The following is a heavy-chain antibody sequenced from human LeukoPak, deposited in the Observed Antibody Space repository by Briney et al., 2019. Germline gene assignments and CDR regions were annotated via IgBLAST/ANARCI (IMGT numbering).Heavy chain of an antibody. CDR3: ASLLSTTGTTGIDY. CDR2: SNHSRST. V-gene: IGHV4-34*01. J-gene: IGHJ4*02. CDR1: GGSFSGYY. Sequence: SETLSLTCAVYGGSFSGYYWSWIRPPPGPAPERIGQSNHSRSTNHNPSLKSRFTISVDTSKNQFSLKLSSVTAADTAVYYCASLLSTTGTTGIDYWGQGTLVTVSS. D-gene: IGHD1-1*01.